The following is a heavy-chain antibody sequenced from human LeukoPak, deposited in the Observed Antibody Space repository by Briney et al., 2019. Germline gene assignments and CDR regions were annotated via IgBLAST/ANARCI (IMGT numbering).Heavy chain of an antibody. CDR1: GXSFTSYW. Sequence: GESLKISCKGSGXSFTSYWISWVRQMPGKGLEWMGRIDPSDSYTNYSPSFQGHVTISADKSISTAYLQWSSLKASDTAMYYCASAYSSGSVFLSWGQGTLVNVTS. D-gene: IGHD6-19*01. V-gene: IGHV5-10-1*01. CDR2: IDPSDSYT. J-gene: IGHJ5*02. CDR3: ASAYSSGSVFLS.